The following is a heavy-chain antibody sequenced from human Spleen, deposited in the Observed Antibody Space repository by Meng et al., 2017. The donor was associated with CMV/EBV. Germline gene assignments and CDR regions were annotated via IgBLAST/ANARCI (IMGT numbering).Heavy chain of an antibody. D-gene: IGHD3-3*01. V-gene: IGHV3-23*01. CDR2: ISDSGATT. Sequence: GESLKISCAASGFTFSSYAMNWVRQVPGKGPEWVSAISDSGATTYYADSVKGRFTISRDNSKNTLYLQMNSLRAEDTAVYYCARDVHSVLRFLGGFDDWGQGTLVTVSS. CDR3: ARDVHSVLRFLGGFDD. J-gene: IGHJ4*02. CDR1: GFTFSSYA.